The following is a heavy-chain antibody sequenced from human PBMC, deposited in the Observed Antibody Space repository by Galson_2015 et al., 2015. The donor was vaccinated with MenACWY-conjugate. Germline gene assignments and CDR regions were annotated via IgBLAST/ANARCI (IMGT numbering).Heavy chain of an antibody. Sequence: SLRLSCAASGFTFSSYGMHWVRQAPGKGLEWVAFIRYDGSNKYYADSVKGRFTISRDNSKNTLYLQMNSLRAEDTAVYYCAKYVPLLWFGELSITAPPVNWFDPWGQGTLVTVSS. CDR2: IRYDGSNK. D-gene: IGHD3-10*01. J-gene: IGHJ5*02. CDR1: GFTFSSYG. CDR3: AKYVPLLWFGELSITAPPVNWFDP. V-gene: IGHV3-30*02.